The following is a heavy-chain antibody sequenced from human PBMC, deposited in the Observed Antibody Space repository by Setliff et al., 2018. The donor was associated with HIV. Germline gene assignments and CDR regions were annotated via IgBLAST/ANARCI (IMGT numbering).Heavy chain of an antibody. CDR2: ISRDGNTI. V-gene: IGHV3-11*01. J-gene: IGHJ4*02. Sequence: VGSLRLSCAASGFTFSDYYMSWLRQAPGKGLEWVSYISRDGNTIYYADSVKGRFTISRDNAKNSLYLQLNSLRPEDTAVYYCARDKDEDYGSTSFDYWGQGILVTVSS. D-gene: IGHD4-17*01. CDR1: GFTFSDYY. CDR3: ARDKDEDYGSTSFDY.